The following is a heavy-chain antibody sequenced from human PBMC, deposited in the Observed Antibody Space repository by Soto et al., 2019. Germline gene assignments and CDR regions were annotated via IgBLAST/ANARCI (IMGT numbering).Heavy chain of an antibody. CDR3: ARLEGLATISYYFDY. Sequence: SETLSLTCTVSGGSISSSSYYWGWIRQPPGKGLEWIGSIYYSGSTYYNPSLKTRVTISVDTSKNQFSLKLNSVTAADSAVYFCARLEGLATISYYFDYWGQGTLVTVSS. CDR2: IYYSGST. V-gene: IGHV4-39*01. J-gene: IGHJ4*02. CDR1: GGSISSSSYY. D-gene: IGHD3-9*01.